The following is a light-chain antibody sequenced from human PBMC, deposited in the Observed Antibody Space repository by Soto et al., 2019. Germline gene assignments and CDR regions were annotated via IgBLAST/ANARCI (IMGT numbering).Light chain of an antibody. V-gene: IGLV2-23*01. CDR3: CSYAGSGTFL. CDR2: EGS. CDR1: SSDVGTYNV. Sequence: QSALTQPASVSGSPGQSITISCTGTSSDVGTYNVVSWYQQDPGKAPKLMIFEGSKRPSGISNRFSGSKSGNTASLTISGLQAEDEGDYYCCSYAGSGTFLFGGGTQLTVL. J-gene: IGLJ2*01.